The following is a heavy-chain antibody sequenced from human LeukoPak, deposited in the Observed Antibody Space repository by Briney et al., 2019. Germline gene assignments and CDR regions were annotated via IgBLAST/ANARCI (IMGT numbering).Heavy chain of an antibody. D-gene: IGHD3-10*01. Sequence: SETLSLTCTVPGGSITTYYWSWIRQPAGKGLEWIGRISTSGSTNYNPSLKSRVTMSVDTSKNQFSLKLSSVAAADTAVYYCASDYYFGSGSYSQNFDYWGQGTLVTVSS. CDR1: GGSITTYY. J-gene: IGHJ4*02. V-gene: IGHV4-4*07. CDR3: ASDYYFGSGSYSQNFDY. CDR2: ISTSGST.